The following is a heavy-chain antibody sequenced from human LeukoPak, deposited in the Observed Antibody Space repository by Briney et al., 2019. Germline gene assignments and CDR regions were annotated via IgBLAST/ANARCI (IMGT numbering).Heavy chain of an antibody. CDR3: VRSAFLDSTGYYFDS. CDR1: GFTFSRYW. D-gene: IGHD3-22*01. Sequence: PGGSLRLSCAASGFTFSRYWMHWVRQAPEKGLVWVSRMNGDGSRITYADSVKGRFTISRDNAKNTLYLQMHSLRAEDTAVYYCVRSAFLDSTGYYFDSWGQGTLVTVSS. V-gene: IGHV3-74*01. J-gene: IGHJ4*02. CDR2: MNGDGSRI.